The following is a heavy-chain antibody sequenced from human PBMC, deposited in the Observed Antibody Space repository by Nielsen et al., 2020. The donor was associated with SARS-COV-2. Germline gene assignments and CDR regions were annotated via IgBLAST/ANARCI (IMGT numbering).Heavy chain of an antibody. CDR1: GFTFSSYA. CDR2: ISYDGSNK. D-gene: IGHD3-22*01. CDR3: ARYYYDSSGYYYAYYYGMDV. Sequence: GGSLRLSCAASGFTFSSYAMHWVRQAPGKGLEWVAVISYDGSNKYYADSVKGRFTISRDNSKNTLYLQMNSLRAEDTAVYYCARYYYDSSGYYYAYYYGMDVWGQGTTVTVSS. V-gene: IGHV3-30*04. J-gene: IGHJ6*02.